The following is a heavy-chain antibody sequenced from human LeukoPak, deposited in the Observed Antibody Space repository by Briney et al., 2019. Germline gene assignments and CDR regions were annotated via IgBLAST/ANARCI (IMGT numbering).Heavy chain of an antibody. V-gene: IGHV4-59*02. CDR1: GGSVTTYY. Sequence: PSETPSLTCTVSGGSVTTYYWSWLRQPPGKGLEWIGYIHYSGSTNYSPFLESRVTISLGTSKDQFSLRVTPVTAADTAVYYCAKWACGSGGDCHEFDYWGQGTRVTVSS. CDR2: IHYSGST. CDR3: AKWACGSGGDCHEFDY. D-gene: IGHD2-21*02. J-gene: IGHJ4*02.